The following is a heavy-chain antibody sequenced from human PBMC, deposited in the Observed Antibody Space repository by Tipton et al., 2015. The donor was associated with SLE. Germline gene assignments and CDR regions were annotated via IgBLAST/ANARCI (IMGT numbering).Heavy chain of an antibody. D-gene: IGHD3/OR15-3a*01. J-gene: IGHJ3*02. Sequence: SLRLSCAASGFTFSSYAMSWVRQAPGKGLEWVSAISGSGGSTYYADSVKGRFTISRDNSKNTLYLQMNSLRAEDTAVYYCARIWTGNDAFDIWGQGTMVTVSS. CDR2: ISGSGGST. V-gene: IGHV3-23*01. CDR3: ARIWTGNDAFDI. CDR1: GFTFSSYA.